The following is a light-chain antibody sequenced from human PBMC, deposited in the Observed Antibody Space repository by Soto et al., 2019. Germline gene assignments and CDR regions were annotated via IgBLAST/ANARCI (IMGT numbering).Light chain of an antibody. J-gene: IGKJ1*01. CDR3: QKSVTSSHRT. Sequence: EIVLTQPPRNLSLSPGGRATRHCMSTQSVSSSYLAWYQQKPGQAHRLLMYGISTRATGIPDMFSGRGSGTDFTLTITRLEPEDFAVYYCQKSVTSSHRTFGHLKKVDLK. CDR1: QSVSSSY. CDR2: GIS. V-gene: IGKV3-20*01.